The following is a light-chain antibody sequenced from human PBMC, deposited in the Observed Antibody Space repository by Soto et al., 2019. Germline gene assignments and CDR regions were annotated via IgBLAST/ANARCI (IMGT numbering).Light chain of an antibody. V-gene: IGKV1-33*01. CDR3: QQYDDLPSIT. CDR1: QDIGNS. Sequence: DIQMTQSPSSLSASIGDRVXITCQASQDIGNSLNWYQQLPGKPPKLLIYGATNLEAGVPLRFSGRGSGTHFTFTIASLEPEDIATYSCQQYDDLPSITFGQGTRLEIK. J-gene: IGKJ5*01. CDR2: GAT.